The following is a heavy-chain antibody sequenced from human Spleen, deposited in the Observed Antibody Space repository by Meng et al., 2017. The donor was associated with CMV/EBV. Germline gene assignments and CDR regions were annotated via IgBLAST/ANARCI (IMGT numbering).Heavy chain of an antibody. CDR3: ARTATAAGTYYFDC. CDR2: TYSDGRT. CDR1: GFTVTMHD. V-gene: IGHV3-53*01. J-gene: IGHJ4*02. D-gene: IGHD6-13*01. Sequence: GESLKISCVPSGFTVTMHDMSWVRQAPGKGLEWISLTYSDGRTSYADSVKGRFSISRDNSKNTLYLQMNSLRAEDTAVYYCARTATAAGTYYFDCWGQGTLVTVSS.